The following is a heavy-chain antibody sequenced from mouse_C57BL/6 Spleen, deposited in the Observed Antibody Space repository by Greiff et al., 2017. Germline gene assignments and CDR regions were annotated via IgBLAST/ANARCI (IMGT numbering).Heavy chain of an antibody. CDR3: ARDYGSTYYYAMDC. V-gene: IGHV1-72*01. J-gene: IGHJ4*01. Sequence: QVQLKQSGAELVKPGASVKLSCKASGYTFTSYWMHWVKQRPGRGLEWIGRIDPNSGGTKYNETFKSKATLTVDKPSSTAYMQLSSLTSEASAVYYCARDYGSTYYYAMDCWGQGTSVTVSS. CDR1: GYTFTSYW. D-gene: IGHD1-1*01. CDR2: IDPNSGGT.